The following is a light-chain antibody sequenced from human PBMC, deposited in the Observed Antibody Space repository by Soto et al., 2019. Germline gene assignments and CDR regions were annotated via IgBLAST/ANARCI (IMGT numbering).Light chain of an antibody. CDR2: EVK. J-gene: IGLJ3*02. CDR3: CSFAGGHTWV. V-gene: IGLV2-23*02. CDR1: NSDIGNYNF. Sequence: QSALTQPASVSGSPGQSITISCAGTNSDIGNYNFVSWYQQHPGKAPKLMISEVKKRPSGVSNRFSGSKSGKTASLTISGLQTEDEADYYCCSFAGGHTWVFGGGTKVTVL.